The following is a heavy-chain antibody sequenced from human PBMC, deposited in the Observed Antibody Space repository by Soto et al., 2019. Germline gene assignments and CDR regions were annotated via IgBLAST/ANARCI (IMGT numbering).Heavy chain of an antibody. V-gene: IGHV1-8*01. CDR2: MNPNSGNT. CDR3: ARRGIVGVQPFDY. J-gene: IGHJ4*02. CDR1: GYTFITHD. Sequence: GASVKVSCKASGYTFITHDINWVRQAPGQGLEWMGWMNPNSGNTGSAQKFQGRVTMTRNTSISTAYMELSSLTSEDTAVYYCARRGIVGVQPFDYWGQGAMVTFYS. D-gene: IGHD1-26*01.